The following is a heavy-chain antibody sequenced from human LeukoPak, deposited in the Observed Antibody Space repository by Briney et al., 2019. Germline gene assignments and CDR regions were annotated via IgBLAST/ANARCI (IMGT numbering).Heavy chain of an antibody. Sequence: GGSLRLSCAASGFAFSSYGMHWVRQAPGKGLEWVAFIRYDGSNKYYADSVKGRFTISRDNSKNTLYLQMNSLRAEDTAVYYCAKDQRTLWFGELWGGQGTLVTVSS. J-gene: IGHJ4*02. V-gene: IGHV3-30*02. CDR2: IRYDGSNK. CDR1: GFAFSSYG. D-gene: IGHD3-10*01. CDR3: AKDQRTLWFGELW.